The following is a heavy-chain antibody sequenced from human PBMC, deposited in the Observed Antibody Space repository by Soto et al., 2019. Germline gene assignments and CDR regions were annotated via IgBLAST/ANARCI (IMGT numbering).Heavy chain of an antibody. CDR3: VRDWSTFWGMDV. CDR1: GFTFSTYW. CDR2: IKQDGSEK. V-gene: IGHV3-7*01. Sequence: GGSLRLSCAASGFTFSTYWMNWVRQAPGKGLEWVANIKQDGSEKYYVDSVKGRFAISRDNAKDSLFLQMNNLRAEDTAVYYCVRDWSTFWGMDVWGQGTAGIVS. J-gene: IGHJ6*02.